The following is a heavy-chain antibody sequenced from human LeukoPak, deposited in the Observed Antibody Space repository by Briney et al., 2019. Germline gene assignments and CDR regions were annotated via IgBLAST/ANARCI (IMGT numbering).Heavy chain of an antibody. Sequence: SSETLSLTCTVSGGSISSSSYYWGWIRQPPGKGLEWIGSIYYSGSTYYNPSLKSRVTISVDTSKNQFSLKLSSVTAADTAVYYCASPVPLSYWGQGTLVTVSS. J-gene: IGHJ4*02. CDR2: IYYSGST. V-gene: IGHV4-39*01. CDR3: ASPVPLSY. CDR1: GGSISSSSYY.